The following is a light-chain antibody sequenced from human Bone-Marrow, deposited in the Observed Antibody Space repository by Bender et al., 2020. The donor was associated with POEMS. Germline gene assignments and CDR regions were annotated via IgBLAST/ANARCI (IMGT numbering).Light chain of an antibody. Sequence: SYVLTQPPSLSVAPGQTARITCGGHILGGTSVHWYQQKPGQAPVLVIYRDNKRPSGIPERFSGTNSGSTATLTISGTQAMDEADYYCQAWDSSTVGFGGGTKLTVL. V-gene: IGLV3-9*02. CDR1: ILGGTS. J-gene: IGLJ2*01. CDR2: RDN. CDR3: QAWDSSTVG.